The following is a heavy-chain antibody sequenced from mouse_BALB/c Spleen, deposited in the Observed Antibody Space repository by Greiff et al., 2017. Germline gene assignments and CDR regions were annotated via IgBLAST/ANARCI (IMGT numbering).Heavy chain of an antibody. CDR3: ALYYRYDGFAY. V-gene: IGHV14-3*02. J-gene: IGHJ3*01. D-gene: IGHD2-14*01. CDR1: GFNIKDTY. CDR2: IDPANGNT. Sequence: EVKLQESGAELVKPGASVELSCTASGFNIKDTYMHWVKQRPEQGLEWIGRIDPANGNTKYDPKFQGKATITADTSSNTAYLQLSSLTSEDTAVYYCALYYRYDGFAYWGQGTLVTVSA.